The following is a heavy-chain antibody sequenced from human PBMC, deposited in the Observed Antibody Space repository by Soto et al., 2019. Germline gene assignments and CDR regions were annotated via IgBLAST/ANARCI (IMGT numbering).Heavy chain of an antibody. J-gene: IGHJ5*02. D-gene: IGHD2-2*01. Sequence: EVQLVESGGGLVKPGGSLRLSCAASGFTFSSYSMNWVRQAPGKGLEWVSSISSSSSYIYYADSVKGRFTISRDNAKNSRYLQMNSVRAEDTAVYYCARDDGAIVVVPAAKGFDPWGQGTLVTVSS. CDR1: GFTFSSYS. CDR3: ARDDGAIVVVPAAKGFDP. CDR2: ISSSSSYI. V-gene: IGHV3-21*01.